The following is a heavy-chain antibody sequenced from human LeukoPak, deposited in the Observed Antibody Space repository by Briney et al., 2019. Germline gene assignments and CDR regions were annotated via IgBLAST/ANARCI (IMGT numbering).Heavy chain of an antibody. J-gene: IGHJ3*02. CDR3: ARWDAYCSGGRCYSGDFAFDI. CDR1: GFTVSSNY. V-gene: IGHV3-7*01. D-gene: IGHD2-15*01. Sequence: PGGSLRLSCAASGFTVSSNYMSWVRQAPGKGLEWVASMKGDGSVKHFLDSVEGRFTISRDNAKNSLYLQMNSLRAEDTAVYYCARWDAYCSGGRCYSGDFAFDIWGQGTMVTVSS. CDR2: MKGDGSVK.